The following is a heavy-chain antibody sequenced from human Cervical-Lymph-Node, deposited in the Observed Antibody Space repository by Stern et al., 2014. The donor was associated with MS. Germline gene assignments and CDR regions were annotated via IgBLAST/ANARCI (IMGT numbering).Heavy chain of an antibody. J-gene: IGHJ6*02. CDR2: INPNSGGT. CDR1: GYTFTGNY. Sequence: QVQLVQSGAEVKKPGASVKVSCKASGYTFTGNYMHWVRQASGQGLEWMGRINPNSGGTKYAQKFQGRVSMARDTSISTAYMELSRLRSDDTAVYYCARGTYFDYYYYGMDVWGQGTTVTVSS. D-gene: IGHD3-9*01. V-gene: IGHV1-2*06. CDR3: ARGTYFDYYYYGMDV.